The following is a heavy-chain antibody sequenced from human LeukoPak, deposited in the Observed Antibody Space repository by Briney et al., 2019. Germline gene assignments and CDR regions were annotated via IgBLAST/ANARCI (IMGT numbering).Heavy chain of an antibody. Sequence: PSQNLSLNCTVSGGSISSGGYYWSWIRQHPGKGLEWIGHIYYSGSTYYNPSLKSRVTISVDTSKNQFSLKLSSVTAADTAVYYCARGSGDYSIWGQGTLVTVSS. V-gene: IGHV4-31*03. CDR1: GGSISSGGYY. CDR2: IYYSGST. D-gene: IGHD4-17*01. CDR3: ARGSGDYSI. J-gene: IGHJ4*02.